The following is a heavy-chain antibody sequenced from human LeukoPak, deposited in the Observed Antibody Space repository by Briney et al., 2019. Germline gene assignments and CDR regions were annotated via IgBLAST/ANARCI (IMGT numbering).Heavy chain of an antibody. CDR1: GFTFSSYA. CDR2: ISGSGGST. CDR3: AKCGWGTYYYDSSGYYGS. J-gene: IGHJ4*02. D-gene: IGHD3-22*01. Sequence: PGGSLRLSCAASGFTFSSYAMSWVRQAPGRGLEWVSAISGSGGSTYYADSVKGRFTISRDNSKNTLYLQMNSLRAEDTAVYYCAKCGWGTYYYDSSGYYGSWGQGTLVTVSS. V-gene: IGHV3-23*01.